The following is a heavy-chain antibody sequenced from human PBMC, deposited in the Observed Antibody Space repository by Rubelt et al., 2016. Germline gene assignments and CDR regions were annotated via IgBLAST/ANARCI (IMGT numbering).Heavy chain of an antibody. V-gene: IGHV1-18*01. Sequence: APGQGLEWMGWISAYNGNTNYAQKLQGRVTMTTDTSTSTAYMELRSLRSDDTAVYYCARDRDGFDYLGQGTLVTVSS. CDR3: ARDRDGFDY. D-gene: IGHD5-24*01. CDR2: ISAYNGNT. J-gene: IGHJ4*02.